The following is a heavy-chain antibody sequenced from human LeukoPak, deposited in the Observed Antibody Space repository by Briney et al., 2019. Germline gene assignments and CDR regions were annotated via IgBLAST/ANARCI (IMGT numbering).Heavy chain of an antibody. D-gene: IGHD6-13*01. CDR3: ARVHRGIAPAGDEGFDY. CDR2: SYYSGST. CDR1: GGSISGYY. Sequence: SETLSLACTVSGGSISGYYWSWIRQPPGEGLEWIGFSYYSGSTKYSPSLQSRVTISLDTSKSQFSLKLSSVTAADTAMYYCARVHRGIAPAGDEGFDYWGQGTLVTVSS. V-gene: IGHV4-59*01. J-gene: IGHJ4*02.